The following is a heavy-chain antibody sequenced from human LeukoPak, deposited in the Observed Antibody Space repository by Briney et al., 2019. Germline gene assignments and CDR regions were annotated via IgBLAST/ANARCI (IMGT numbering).Heavy chain of an antibody. CDR3: AKGQLRDDAFDI. V-gene: IGHV3-23*01. CDR1: DFAFSNYA. Sequence: GGSQRLSCETSDFAFSNYAMSWVRQAPGRGLEWVSGINYGDGVTYYADSVKGRFTISRDNSKNTLYLQMNSLRAEDTAVYYCAKGQLRDDAFDIWGQGTMVTVSS. CDR2: INYGDGVT. J-gene: IGHJ3*02. D-gene: IGHD1-1*01.